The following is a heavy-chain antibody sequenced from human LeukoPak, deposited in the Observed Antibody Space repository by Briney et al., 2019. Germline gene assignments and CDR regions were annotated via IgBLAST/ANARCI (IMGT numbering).Heavy chain of an antibody. V-gene: IGHV1-2*06. CDR3: ARDLEVRGVINFFDY. CDR1: GYTFTGYY. Sequence: ASVTVSFKASGYTFTGYYMHWVRQAPGQGLEWMGRINPNSGGTNYAQKFQGRVTMTRDTSISTAYMELSRLRSDDTAVYYCARDLEVRGVINFFDYWGQGTLVTVSS. D-gene: IGHD3-10*01. CDR2: INPNSGGT. J-gene: IGHJ4*02.